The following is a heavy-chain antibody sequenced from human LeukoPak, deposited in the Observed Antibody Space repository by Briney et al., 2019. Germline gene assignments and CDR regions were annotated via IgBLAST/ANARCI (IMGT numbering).Heavy chain of an antibody. V-gene: IGHV3-64*01. CDR2: ISSNGGST. CDR3: ASPLL. J-gene: IGHJ3*01. Sequence: PGGSLRLSCAASGFTFSSYAMHLVRQAPGKGLEYVSAISSNGGSTYYANSVKGRFTISRDNAKNSLYLQMNSLRAEDTAVYYCASPLLWGQGTMVTVSS. CDR1: GFTFSSYA.